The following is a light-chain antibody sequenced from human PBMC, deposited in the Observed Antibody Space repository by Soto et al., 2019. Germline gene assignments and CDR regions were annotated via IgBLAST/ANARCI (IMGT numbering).Light chain of an antibody. CDR1: QSLLYSSNNKNY. J-gene: IGKJ2*01. CDR3: QQYYSTPHT. V-gene: IGKV4-1*01. Sequence: DIVMTQSPDSLAVSLGERATIDCRSSQSLLYSSNNKNYLAWYQHKPGQSPKLLISCASTRESGVPDRFTGSGSGTYFTLTISSLQAEDVAVYYCQQYYSTPHTFGQGTKLEIK. CDR2: CAS.